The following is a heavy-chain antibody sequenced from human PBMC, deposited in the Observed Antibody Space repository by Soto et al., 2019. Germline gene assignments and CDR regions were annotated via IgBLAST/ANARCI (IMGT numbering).Heavy chain of an antibody. CDR1: GFTFRSYV. CDR2: TSYDGSNN. D-gene: IGHD3-16*01. V-gene: IGHV3-33*05. Sequence: QVQLVESGGGVVQPGTSLRLSCVGSGFTFRSYVIHWVRQAPGKGLEWVALTSYDGSNNFYGDSVKGRFTIARDNSSNTVELDLDSLRLEDTALYDCARWGTTGGLDVWGQGTLVSVSS. CDR3: ARWGTTGGLDV. J-gene: IGHJ4*02.